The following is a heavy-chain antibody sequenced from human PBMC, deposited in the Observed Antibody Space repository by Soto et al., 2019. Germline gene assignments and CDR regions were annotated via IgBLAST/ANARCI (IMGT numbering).Heavy chain of an antibody. CDR3: ARDYMDRGVMRWFDP. J-gene: IGHJ5*02. V-gene: IGHV4-4*02. CDR1: GGSISSSNW. D-gene: IGHD3-10*01. Sequence: PSETLSLTCAVSGGSISSSNWWSWGRHPPGKGLEWIGEIYHSGSTNYNPSLKSRVTISVDKSKNQFSLKLSSVTAADTAVYYCARDYMDRGVMRWFDPWGQGTLVTVSS. CDR2: IYHSGST.